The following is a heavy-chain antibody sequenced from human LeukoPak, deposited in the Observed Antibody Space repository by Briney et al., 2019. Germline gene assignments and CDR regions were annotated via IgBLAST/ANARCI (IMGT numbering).Heavy chain of an antibody. CDR1: GFTFSSYE. CDR3: ARDSIFFSSGWHVGPD. CDR2: ISSSGSTI. J-gene: IGHJ4*02. Sequence: PGGSLRLSCAASGFTFSSYEMNWVRQAPGKGLEWVSYISSSGSTIYYADSVKGGFTISRDNAKNSLYLQMNSLRAEDTAVYYCARDSIFFSSGWHVGPDWGQGTLVTVSS. V-gene: IGHV3-48*03. D-gene: IGHD6-19*01.